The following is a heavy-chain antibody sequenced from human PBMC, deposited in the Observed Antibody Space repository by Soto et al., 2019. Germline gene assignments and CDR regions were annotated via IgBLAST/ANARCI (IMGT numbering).Heavy chain of an antibody. J-gene: IGHJ6*02. Sequence: QLVGSGGGVVQPGRSLRLSCAASGLTFSSSAMHWVRQAPGKGLEWVAAISEDGRNKYYADSVKGRLTISRDNSKNALYLQMNNLRVEDTAVYYCARVGVGHTNYYYNAMDVWGQGTTVTVSS. CDR1: GLTFSSSA. CDR3: ARVGVGHTNYYYNAMDV. V-gene: IGHV3-30*03. CDR2: ISEDGRNK. D-gene: IGHD1-26*01.